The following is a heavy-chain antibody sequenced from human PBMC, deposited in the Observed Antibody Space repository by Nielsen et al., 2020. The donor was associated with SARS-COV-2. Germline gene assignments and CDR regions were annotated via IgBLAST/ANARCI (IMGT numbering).Heavy chain of an antibody. J-gene: IGHJ4*02. Sequence: GGSLRLSCAASGFTFSDYYMSWIRQAPGKGLEWVSYISSSGSTIYYADSVKGRFTISRDNSKNTLYLQMNSLRAEDTAVYYCARDGAWGYYDSSGTLMGYWGQGTLVTVSS. CDR2: ISSSGSTI. CDR3: ARDGAWGYYDSSGTLMGY. V-gene: IGHV3-11*04. D-gene: IGHD3-22*01. CDR1: GFTFSDYY.